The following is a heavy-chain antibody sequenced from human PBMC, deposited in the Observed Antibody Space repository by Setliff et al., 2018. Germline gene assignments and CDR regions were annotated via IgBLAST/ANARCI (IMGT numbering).Heavy chain of an antibody. CDR3: AGGYPSNFDY. Sequence: GGSLRLSCGTSGFTFVVSGMSWVRQAPGKGLEWVSSINWSGVSRAYADSVKGLFTVSRDNARNLLYLQMNSLRVDDTAVYYCAGGYPSNFDYWGQGTLVTVSS. V-gene: IGHV3-20*04. CDR1: GFTFVVSG. CDR2: INWSGVSR. D-gene: IGHD3-22*01. J-gene: IGHJ4*02.